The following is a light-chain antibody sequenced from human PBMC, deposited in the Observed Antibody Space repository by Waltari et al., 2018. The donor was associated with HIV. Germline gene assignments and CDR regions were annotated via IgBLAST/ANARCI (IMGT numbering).Light chain of an antibody. V-gene: IGLV2-8*01. CDR2: EGS. CDR3: TSYAGSGEYV. Sequence: HSALTQPPSASGSPGQSVTISCTGTSSDVGGYDYVSWYQHHPGKVPRLIMYEGSKRPSGVPDRFSGFKSGNTASLTVSGLQAEDEADYYCTSYAGSGEYVFGTGTKVTVL. CDR1: SSDVGGYDY. J-gene: IGLJ1*01.